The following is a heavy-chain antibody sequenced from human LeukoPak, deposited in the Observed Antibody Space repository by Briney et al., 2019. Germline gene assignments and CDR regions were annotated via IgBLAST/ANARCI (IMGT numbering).Heavy chain of an antibody. CDR1: GGSISSGGYY. Sequence: PSQTLSLTRTVSGGSISSGGYYWSWIRQHPGKGLEWIGYIYYSGSTYYNPSLKSRVTISVDTSKNQFSLKLSSVTAADTAVYYCARAQIVVVPAAPYNWFDPWGQGTLVTVSS. CDR3: ARAQIVVVPAAPYNWFDP. J-gene: IGHJ5*02. CDR2: IYYSGST. D-gene: IGHD2-2*01. V-gene: IGHV4-31*03.